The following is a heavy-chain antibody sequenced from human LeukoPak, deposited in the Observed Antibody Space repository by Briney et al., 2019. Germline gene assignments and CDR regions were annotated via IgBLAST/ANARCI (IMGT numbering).Heavy chain of an antibody. J-gene: IGHJ4*02. V-gene: IGHV3-30*14. Sequence: PGGSLRLSCAASGFTFSSYAMHWVRQAPGKGLEWVAVISYDGSNKHYADSVKGRFTISRDNSKNTLYLQMNSLRAEDTAVYYCARWGDYGGKDWDQGTLVTVSS. D-gene: IGHD4-23*01. CDR3: ARWGDYGGKD. CDR1: GFTFSSYA. CDR2: ISYDGSNK.